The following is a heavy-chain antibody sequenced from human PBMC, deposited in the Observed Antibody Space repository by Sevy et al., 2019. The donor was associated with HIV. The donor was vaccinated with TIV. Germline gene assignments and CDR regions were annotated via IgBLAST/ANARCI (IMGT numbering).Heavy chain of an antibody. J-gene: IGHJ4*02. CDR2: IRSRAKNYVT. Sequence: GGSLRLSCAASGATFSGSAIHWVRQPSGKGLEWVGRIRSRAKNYVTEYGAPVKGRFSISRDDSKNTTYLQMNSLKTEDTAIYFCTSGGFGQKTGLYVDYWGPGTLVTVSS. D-gene: IGHD3-10*01. V-gene: IGHV3-73*01. CDR3: TSGGFGQKTGLYVDY. CDR1: GATFSGSA.